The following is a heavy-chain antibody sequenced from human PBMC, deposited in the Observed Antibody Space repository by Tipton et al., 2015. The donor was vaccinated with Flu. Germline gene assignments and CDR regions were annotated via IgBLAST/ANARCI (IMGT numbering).Heavy chain of an antibody. D-gene: IGHD3-22*01. CDR2: INHSGST. CDR3: ARGLYYYDSSGYLGY. J-gene: IGHJ4*02. V-gene: IGHV4-34*01. Sequence: TLSLTCAVYGGSFSGYYWSWIRQPPGEGLEWIGEINHSGSTNYNPSLKSRVTISVDTSKNQFSLKLSSVTAADTAVYYCARGLYYYDSSGYLGYWGQGTLVTVSS. CDR1: GGSFSGYY.